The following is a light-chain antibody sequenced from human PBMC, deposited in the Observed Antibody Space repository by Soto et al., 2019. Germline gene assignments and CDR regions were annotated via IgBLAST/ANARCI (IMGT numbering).Light chain of an antibody. J-gene: IGKJ4*01. CDR3: QQYNSYSPLT. CDR1: QSISSW. Sequence: DLPMTQSPSTLSASVGDRVTITCRASQSISSWLAWYQQKPGKAPKLVIYKASSLESGVPSRFSGSGSGTEFTLTISSLQPDDFATYYCQQYNSYSPLTFGGGTKVEIK. CDR2: KAS. V-gene: IGKV1-5*03.